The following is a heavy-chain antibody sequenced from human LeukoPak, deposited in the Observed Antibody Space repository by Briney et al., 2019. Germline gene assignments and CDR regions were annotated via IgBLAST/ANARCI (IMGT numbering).Heavy chain of an antibody. D-gene: IGHD3-10*01. CDR2: IYYSGST. J-gene: IGHJ4*02. CDR3: ARGPYGSGSYAIDY. Sequence: SETLSLTCTVSGGSISSYYWSWIRQPPGKGLEWIGYIYYSGSTNYNPSLKSRVTMSVDTSKNQFSLKLNSVTAADTAVYYCARGPYGSGSYAIDYWGQGTLVTVSS. V-gene: IGHV4-59*12. CDR1: GGSISSYY.